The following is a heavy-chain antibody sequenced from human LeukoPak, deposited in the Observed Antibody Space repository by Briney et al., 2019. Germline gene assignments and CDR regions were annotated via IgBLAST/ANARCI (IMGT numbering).Heavy chain of an antibody. V-gene: IGHV3-11*01. CDR1: GFTVSSNY. D-gene: IGHD3-10*01. CDR3: ARHTTYYYGSGSYPEAMDV. Sequence: GGSLRLSCAASGFTVSSNYMSWVRQAPGKGLEWVSYISSSGSTIYYADSVKGRFTISRDNAKNSLYLQMNSLRAEDTAVYYCARHTTYYYGSGSYPEAMDVWGQGTTVTVSS. CDR2: ISSSGSTI. J-gene: IGHJ6*02.